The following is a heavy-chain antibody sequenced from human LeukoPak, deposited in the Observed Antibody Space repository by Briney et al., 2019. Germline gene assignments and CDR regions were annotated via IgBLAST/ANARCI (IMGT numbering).Heavy chain of an antibody. V-gene: IGHV3-33*01. CDR2: IWYDGSNK. J-gene: IGHJ4*02. CDR1: GFTFSSYG. Sequence: GGSLRLSCAASGFTFSSYGMHWVRQAPGKGLEWVAVIWYDGSNKYYADSVKGRFTISRDNSKNTLYLQMNSLRAEDTAVYYCARGQRVRPGGKGRVLRPFDYWGQGTLVTVSS. D-gene: IGHD3-16*01. CDR3: ARGQRVRPGGKGRVLRPFDY.